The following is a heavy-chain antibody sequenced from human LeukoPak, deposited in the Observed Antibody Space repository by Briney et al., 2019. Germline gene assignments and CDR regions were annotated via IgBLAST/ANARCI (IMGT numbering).Heavy chain of an antibody. CDR3: AKGTYYYDSSGYYTSYYFDY. CDR1: GFTVSSNY. CDR2: IYSGGST. V-gene: IGHV3-53*05. J-gene: IGHJ4*02. D-gene: IGHD3-22*01. Sequence: GGSLRLSCAASGFTVSSNYMSWVRQAPGKGLEWVSVIYSGGSTYYADSVKGRFTISRDNSKNTLYLQMNSLRAEDTAVYYCAKGTYYYDSSGYYTSYYFDYWGQGTLVTVSS.